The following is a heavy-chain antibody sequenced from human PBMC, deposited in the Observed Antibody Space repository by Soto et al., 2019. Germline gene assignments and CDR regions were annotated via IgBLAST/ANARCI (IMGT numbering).Heavy chain of an antibody. CDR2: MNPNRGNT. Sequence: ASVKVSCKASGYTFTSYDINWVRQATGQGLEWMGWMNPNRGNTGYAQKFQGRVTMTRNTSISTAYMELSSLRSEDTAVYYCARGLSLTWSGYYNMEWNPADYWGQGTLVTVSS. V-gene: IGHV1-8*01. D-gene: IGHD3-3*01. CDR1: GYTFTSYD. J-gene: IGHJ4*02. CDR3: ARGLSLTWSGYYNMEWNPADY.